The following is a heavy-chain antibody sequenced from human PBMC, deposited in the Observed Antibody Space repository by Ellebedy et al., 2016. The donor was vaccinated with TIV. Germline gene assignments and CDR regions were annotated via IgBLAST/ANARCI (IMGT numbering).Heavy chain of an antibody. CDR2: ITNSGTST. D-gene: IGHD5-18*01. J-gene: IGHJ4*02. CDR1: GFTFSSYA. Sequence: PGGSLRLSCAASGFTFSSYAMSWVRQAPGKGLEWISAITNSGTSTYYADSVKGRFTISRDNSKNTLYLQMDSLRAEDTAVYYCAKDRTPGDGYWVFDQWGQGTLVTVSS. V-gene: IGHV3-23*01. CDR3: AKDRTPGDGYWVFDQ.